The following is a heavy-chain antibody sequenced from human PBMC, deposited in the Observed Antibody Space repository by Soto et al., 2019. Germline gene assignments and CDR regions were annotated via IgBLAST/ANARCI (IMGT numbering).Heavy chain of an antibody. J-gene: IGHJ6*02. CDR1: GFTFNNYA. D-gene: IGHD1-26*01. Sequence: EVQLLESGGGLVQPGGSLRLSCAASGFTFNNYAMNWVRQAPGKGLEWVSAISGDGGSTYYADSVKGRFAISRDNSKNTLYLQRNSLTAEDTAVYYCAKGATTWGYYYYGMDVWGQGTTVTVSS. V-gene: IGHV3-23*01. CDR3: AKGATTWGYYYYGMDV. CDR2: ISGDGGST.